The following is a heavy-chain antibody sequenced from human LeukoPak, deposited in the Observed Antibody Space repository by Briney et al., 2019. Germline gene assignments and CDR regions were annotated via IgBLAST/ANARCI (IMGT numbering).Heavy chain of an antibody. Sequence: PGGSLRLSCAASGFTFSGYAMSWVRQAPGKGLEWVSAISGSGGSTYYADSVKGRFTISRDNSKNTLYLQMNSLRAEDTAVYYCAKDGRYCSGGSPCWVYYYGMDVWGQGTTVTVSS. V-gene: IGHV3-23*01. D-gene: IGHD2-15*01. CDR1: GFTFSGYA. CDR2: ISGSGGST. J-gene: IGHJ6*02. CDR3: AKDGRYCSGGSPCWVYYYGMDV.